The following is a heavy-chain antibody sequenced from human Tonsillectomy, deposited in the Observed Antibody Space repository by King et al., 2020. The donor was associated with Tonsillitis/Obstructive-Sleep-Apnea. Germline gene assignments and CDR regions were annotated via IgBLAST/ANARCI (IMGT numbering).Heavy chain of an antibody. Sequence: VQLVESGAEVKKPGASVKVSCKASGYTFTSYGISWVQQAPGQGLEWMGWISAYNGNTNYAQKLQGRVTMTTDTSTSTAYMELRSLRSDDTAVYYCARDREIVVPAATPFDYWGQGTLVTVSS. J-gene: IGHJ4*02. V-gene: IGHV1-18*01. CDR2: ISAYNGNT. CDR3: ARDREIVVPAATPFDY. CDR1: GYTFTSYG. D-gene: IGHD2-2*01.